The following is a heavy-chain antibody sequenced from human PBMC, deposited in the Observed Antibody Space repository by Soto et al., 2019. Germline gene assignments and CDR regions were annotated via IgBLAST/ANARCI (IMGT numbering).Heavy chain of an antibody. CDR2: ISGSGGST. J-gene: IGHJ4*02. Sequence: PGGSLRLSCAASGFTFSSYAMSWVRQAPGKGLEWVSVISGSGGSTYYADFVKGRFTISRDNSKNTMYLQMNSLRAEDTAVFYCAKFGLDGYNYRGHWGQGTPVTVSS. D-gene: IGHD5-12*01. V-gene: IGHV3-23*01. CDR3: AKFGLDGYNYRGH. CDR1: GFTFSSYA.